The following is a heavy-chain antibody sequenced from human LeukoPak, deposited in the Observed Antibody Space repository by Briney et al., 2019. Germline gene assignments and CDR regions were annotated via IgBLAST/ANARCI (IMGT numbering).Heavy chain of an antibody. J-gene: IGHJ6*03. V-gene: IGHV3-43D*03. CDR3: AKDAVDIVATGTYYYYYYYMDV. CDR2: ISWDGGST. D-gene: IGHD5-12*01. CDR1: GFTFDDYA. Sequence: GGSLRLSCAASGFTFDDYAMHWVRQAPGKGLEWVSLISWDGGSTYYADSVKGRFTISRDNSKNSLYLQMNSLRAEDTALYYCAKDAVDIVATGTYYYYYYYMDVWGKGTTVTVSS.